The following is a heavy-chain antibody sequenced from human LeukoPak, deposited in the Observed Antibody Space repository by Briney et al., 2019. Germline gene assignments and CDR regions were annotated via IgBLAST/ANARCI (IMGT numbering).Heavy chain of an antibody. J-gene: IGHJ4*02. D-gene: IGHD3-22*01. CDR2: ISHSGST. V-gene: IGHV4-34*01. Sequence: PSETLSLTCAVYGGSFSDYFWSWIRQPPGKGLEWIGEISHSGSTTYNPSLRSRVTISGDTSKKQFSLKLSSVTAADTAVYYCVTYYYGSSAPKRNYWGQGILVTVSS. CDR1: GGSFSDYF. CDR3: VTYYYGSSAPKRNY.